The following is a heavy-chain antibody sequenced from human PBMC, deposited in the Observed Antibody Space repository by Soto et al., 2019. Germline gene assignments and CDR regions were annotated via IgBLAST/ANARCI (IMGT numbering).Heavy chain of an antibody. D-gene: IGHD4-17*01. J-gene: IGHJ4*02. Sequence: GGSLRLSCAASGFTFSSYAMSWVRQAPGKGLEWVSIITSDGRTYYADSVKGRFTISRDNSKNTVYLQMNSLRAEDTAVYYCAKDYSTVTTDPLSVVLFDYWGQGALVTVSS. CDR3: AKDYSTVTTDPLSVVLFDY. CDR1: GFTFSSYA. CDR2: ITSDGRT. V-gene: IGHV3-23*01.